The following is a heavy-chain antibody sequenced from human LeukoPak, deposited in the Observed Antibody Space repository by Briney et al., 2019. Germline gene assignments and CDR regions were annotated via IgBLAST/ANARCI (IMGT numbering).Heavy chain of an antibody. CDR3: ARERVGGGGYYGKSK. D-gene: IGHD3-3*01. Sequence: ASVKVSCKASGGTFSSYAISWVRQAPGQGLEWMGGIIPIFGTANYAQKFQGRVTITADESTSTAYMELSSLRSEDTAVYYCARERVGGGGYYGKSKWGQGTLVTVSS. CDR1: GGTFSSYA. CDR2: IIPIFGTA. J-gene: IGHJ4*02. V-gene: IGHV1-69*13.